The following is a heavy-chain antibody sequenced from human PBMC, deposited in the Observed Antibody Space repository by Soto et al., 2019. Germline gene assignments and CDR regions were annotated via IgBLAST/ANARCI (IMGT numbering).Heavy chain of an antibody. J-gene: IGHJ4*02. D-gene: IGHD6-6*01. CDR1: GGSVNSAY. CDR3: ARTDAYNSSFFDS. V-gene: IGHV4-30-4*08. CDR2: IYHTGRT. Sequence: QVQLQEMGPGLVNPSQTLTITCTVSGGSVNSAYWSWIRQFPGKGLEGMGNIYHTGRTFYNPSVKRRVAISIDTSEPLFSLKVRSVTAADTAIYYCARTDAYNSSFFDSWGQGTVVTVSS.